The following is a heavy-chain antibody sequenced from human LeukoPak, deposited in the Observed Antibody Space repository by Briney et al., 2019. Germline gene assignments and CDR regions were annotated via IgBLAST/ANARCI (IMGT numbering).Heavy chain of an antibody. J-gene: IGHJ3*02. CDR3: AMTTVTTGRSSFDI. V-gene: IGHV4-34*01. Sequence: SETLSLTCAVYGGSFSGYYWSWIRQPPGKGLEWIGEINHSGSADYNPCLKSRVTISVDTSKNHFSLKLSSVTAADTAVYYCAMTTVTTGRSSFDIWAQGTMVTVSS. CDR1: GGSFSGYY. CDR2: INHSGSA. D-gene: IGHD4-17*01.